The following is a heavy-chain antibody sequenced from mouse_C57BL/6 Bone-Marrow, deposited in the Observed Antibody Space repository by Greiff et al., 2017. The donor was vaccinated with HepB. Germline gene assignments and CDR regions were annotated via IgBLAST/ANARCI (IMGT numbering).Heavy chain of an antibody. CDR2: IRNKANGYTT. CDR3: AVVARAY. CDR1: GFTFTDYY. J-gene: IGHJ3*01. V-gene: IGHV7-3*01. D-gene: IGHD1-1*01. Sequence: DVQLVESGGGLVQPGGSLSLSCAASGFTFTDYYMSWVRQPPGKALEWLGFIRNKANGYTTEYSASVKGRFTISRDNSQSILYLQMNALRAEDSATYYCAVVARAYWGQGTLVTVSA.